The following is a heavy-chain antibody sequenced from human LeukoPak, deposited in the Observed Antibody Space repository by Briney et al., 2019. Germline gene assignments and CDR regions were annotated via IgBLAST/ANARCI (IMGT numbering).Heavy chain of an antibody. V-gene: IGHV3-23*01. CDR1: GFTFSSFA. CDR2: ISGRNNNT. D-gene: IGHD3-10*01. J-gene: IGHJ5*02. Sequence: GGSLRLSCAASGFTFSSFALNWVRQAPGKGLEWVSAISGRNNNTFYADAVKGRFTVPRDNSKNTLYLQLDGLRAEDTAIYYCARELGVPGWFDPWGQGTLVTVSS. CDR3: ARELGVPGWFDP.